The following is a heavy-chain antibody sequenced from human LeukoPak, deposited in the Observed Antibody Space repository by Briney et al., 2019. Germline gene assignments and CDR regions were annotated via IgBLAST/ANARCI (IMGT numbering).Heavy chain of an antibody. Sequence: SETLSLTCAVSGGAISSSNWWRWVRQPPGKGLERIVEIYDSGSTNYNPSLNSRVTISVDKSTNQFSLKLSSVTAADTAVYYCAVRPKSVAFDIWGQGTMVTVSS. CDR1: GGAISSSNW. J-gene: IGHJ3*02. CDR2: IYDSGST. CDR3: AVRPKSVAFDI. V-gene: IGHV4-4*02.